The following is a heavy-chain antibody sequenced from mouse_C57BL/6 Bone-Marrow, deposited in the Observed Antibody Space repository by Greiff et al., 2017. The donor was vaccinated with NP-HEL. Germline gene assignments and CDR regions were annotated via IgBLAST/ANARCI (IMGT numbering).Heavy chain of an antibody. CDR3: ASSDYFDY. CDR2: INPNNGGT. CDR1: GYTFTDYY. V-gene: IGHV1-26*01. Sequence: EVQLQPSGPELVKPGASVKISCKASGYTFTDYYMHWVKQSHGKSLEWIGVINPNNGGTSYNKKFKGQATFTVDTSFSKAYMEICELTSVDSAVYYCASSDYFDYWGQGTTLTVSS. J-gene: IGHJ2*01.